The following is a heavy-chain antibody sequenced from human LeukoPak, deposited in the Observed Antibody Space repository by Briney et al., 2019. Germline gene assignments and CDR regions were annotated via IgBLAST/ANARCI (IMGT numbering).Heavy chain of an antibody. Sequence: SETLSLTCTVSGGSISSYYWSWIRQPPGKGLEWIGYIYYSGSTNYNPSLKSRVNISVDTSKNQFSRKLSSVTAADTAVFYCATSSCWPSNWFDPWGEGTLVTVSS. J-gene: IGHJ5*02. D-gene: IGHD6-13*01. CDR2: IYYSGST. CDR3: ATSSCWPSNWFDP. V-gene: IGHV4-59*01. CDR1: GGSISSYY.